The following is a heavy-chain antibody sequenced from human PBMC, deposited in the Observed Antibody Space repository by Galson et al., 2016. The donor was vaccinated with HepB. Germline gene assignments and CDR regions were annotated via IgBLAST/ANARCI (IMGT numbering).Heavy chain of an antibody. V-gene: IGHV3-30*03. J-gene: IGHJ4*02. D-gene: IGHD5-12*01. CDR3: ARQYRGGPSGF. Sequence: SLRLSCAASGFSFSTYAMHWARQAPGKGLEWVALISYDGSYSSYADSVKGRFTISRDTSKNTVYLQMNSLRPEDTALYYCARQYRGGPSGFWGQGTLVTVSS. CDR2: ISYDGSYS. CDR1: GFSFSTYA.